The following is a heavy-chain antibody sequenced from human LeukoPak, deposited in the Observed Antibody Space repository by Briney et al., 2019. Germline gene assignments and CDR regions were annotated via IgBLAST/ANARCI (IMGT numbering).Heavy chain of an antibody. D-gene: IGHD3-22*01. Sequence: SVKVSCKASGGTFSSYAISWVRQAPGQGLEWMGGIIPIFGTANYAQKFQGRVTITTDESTSAAYMELSSLRSEDTAVYYCARAYYYDSSGYSPFDPWGQGTLVTVSS. CDR3: ARAYYYDSSGYSPFDP. J-gene: IGHJ5*02. CDR2: IIPIFGTA. V-gene: IGHV1-69*05. CDR1: GGTFSSYA.